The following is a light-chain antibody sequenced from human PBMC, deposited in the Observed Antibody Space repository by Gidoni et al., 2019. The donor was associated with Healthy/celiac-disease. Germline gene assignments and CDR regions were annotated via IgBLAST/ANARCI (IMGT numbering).Light chain of an antibody. CDR1: QSISSY. J-gene: IGKJ2*04. V-gene: IGKV1-39*01. Sequence: DIQMTQSPSSLSASVGDRVTITCRASQSISSYLNWYKQKPGKAPKLLIYAASSLQSGVPSRFSGSGSGTDFTLTISSLQPEDFATYYCQQSYSTLCSFXXXTKLEIK. CDR3: QQSYSTLCS. CDR2: AAS.